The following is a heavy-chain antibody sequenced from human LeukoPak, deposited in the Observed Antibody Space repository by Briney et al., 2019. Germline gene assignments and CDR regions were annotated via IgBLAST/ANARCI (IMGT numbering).Heavy chain of an antibody. CDR2: IKQDGGEK. Sequence: GGSLRLSCAASGFTFSSYWMSWVRQAPGKGLEWVANIKQDGGEKSYVDAVKGRFSISRDNAKSSLYLQMNSVRADDTAVYFCARETVYGSRSYHPYWGHGTLVTVSS. CDR3: ARETVYGSRSYHPY. D-gene: IGHD3-10*01. J-gene: IGHJ4*01. V-gene: IGHV3-7*04. CDR1: GFTFSSYW.